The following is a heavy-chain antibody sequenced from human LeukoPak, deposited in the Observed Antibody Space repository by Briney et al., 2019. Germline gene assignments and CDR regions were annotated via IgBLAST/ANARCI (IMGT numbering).Heavy chain of an antibody. J-gene: IGHJ4*02. CDR2: ISSGGAT. Sequence: KSSETLSLTCTVSGYSISSSPYYWGWVRQPPGRGLEWIGIISSGGATYYDPYLRSQFTISVDASKNQFSLRVTSVTATDTAVYFCARHRGYSGSYWTSSDYWGQGILVTVSS. V-gene: IGHV4-39*01. CDR1: GYSISSSPYY. CDR3: ARHRGYSGSYWTSSDY. D-gene: IGHD1-26*01.